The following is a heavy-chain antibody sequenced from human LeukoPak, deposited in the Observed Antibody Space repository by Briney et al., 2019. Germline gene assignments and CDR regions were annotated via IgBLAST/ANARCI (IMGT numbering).Heavy chain of an antibody. J-gene: IGHJ4*02. Sequence: GGSLRLSCAASGFTFSSYAMNWVRQAPGRGLEWVATIKQHGSEKLYVDSVKGRFTISRDNTKSSLYLQMNRLGAEDTAVYYCARIGIDYLASYHFDYWGQGTLVTVSS. CDR2: IKQHGSEK. D-gene: IGHD2/OR15-2a*01. V-gene: IGHV3-7*01. CDR3: ARIGIDYLASYHFDY. CDR1: GFTFSSYA.